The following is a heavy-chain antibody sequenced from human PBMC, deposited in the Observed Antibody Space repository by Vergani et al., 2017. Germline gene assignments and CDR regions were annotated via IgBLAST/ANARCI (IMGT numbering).Heavy chain of an antibody. D-gene: IGHD3-22*01. CDR3: ARDRPGYYDSSGAEGAFDI. J-gene: IGHJ3*02. Sequence: QVQLVQSGAEVKKPGSSVKVSCKASGGTFSSYAISWVRQAPGQGLEWMGGIIPIFGTANYAQKFQGRVTITADESTSTAYMELSSLRSEDTAVDYCARDRPGYYDSSGAEGAFDIWGQGTMVTVSS. CDR2: IIPIFGTA. CDR1: GGTFSSYA. V-gene: IGHV1-69*01.